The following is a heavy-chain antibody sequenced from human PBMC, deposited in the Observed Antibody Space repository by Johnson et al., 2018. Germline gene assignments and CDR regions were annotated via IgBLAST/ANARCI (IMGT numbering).Heavy chain of an antibody. J-gene: IGHJ6*02. Sequence: VQLVQSGGGLVQPGGSLRLSCVTSGFTFRSYSMNWVRQAPGKGLEWVSYISSSTNTVYYADSVKGRFTISRDNAKNSLYLQMNTLRDEDTAVYYCASEKFYSKSSQSHYYYFAMDVWGQGTTVTVSS. CDR1: GFTFRSYS. CDR3: ASEKFYSKSSQSHYYYFAMDV. D-gene: IGHD6-6*01. V-gene: IGHV3-48*02. CDR2: ISSSTNTV.